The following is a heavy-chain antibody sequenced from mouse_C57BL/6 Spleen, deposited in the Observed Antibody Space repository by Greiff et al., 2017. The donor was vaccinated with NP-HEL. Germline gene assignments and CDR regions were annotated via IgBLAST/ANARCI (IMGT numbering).Heavy chain of an antibody. CDR2: IYPRDGST. J-gene: IGHJ3*01. CDR3: ASHYYGSSYGGFAY. D-gene: IGHD1-1*01. CDR1: GYTFTSYD. Sequence: QVQLKQSGPELVKPGASVKLSCKASGYTFTSYDINWVKQRPGQGLEWIGWIYPRDGSTQYNEKFKGKATLTVDTSSSTAYMELHSLTSEDSAVYFCASHYYGSSYGGFAYWGQGTLVTVSA. V-gene: IGHV1-85*01.